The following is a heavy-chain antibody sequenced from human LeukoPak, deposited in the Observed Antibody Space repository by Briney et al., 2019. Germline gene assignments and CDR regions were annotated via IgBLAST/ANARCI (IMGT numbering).Heavy chain of an antibody. Sequence: GGSLRLSCAASGFSFSSYGMSWVRQAPGKGLEWVSAISGGGSSTYYPDSVKGRFTISRDNSRNTLYLQMNSLRAEDTAIYYCARDPRTVQIWGQGTLVTVSS. J-gene: IGHJ4*02. CDR3: ARDPRTVQI. CDR1: GFSFSSYG. V-gene: IGHV3-23*01. D-gene: IGHD1-1*01. CDR2: ISGGGSST.